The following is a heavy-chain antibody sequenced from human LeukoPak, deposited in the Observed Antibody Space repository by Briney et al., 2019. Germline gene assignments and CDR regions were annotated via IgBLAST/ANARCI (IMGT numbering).Heavy chain of an antibody. CDR3: ARGGVVVIHLFDH. CDR2: INAGNGNT. CDR1: GYTFTSYA. Sequence: ASVKVSCKASGYTFTSYAMHWVRQAPGQRLEWMGWINAGNGNTKYSQKFQGRVTITRDTSASTAYMELSSLRSEDTAVNYCARGGVVVIHLFDHWGQGTLVTVSS. V-gene: IGHV1-3*01. J-gene: IGHJ4*02. D-gene: IGHD3-22*01.